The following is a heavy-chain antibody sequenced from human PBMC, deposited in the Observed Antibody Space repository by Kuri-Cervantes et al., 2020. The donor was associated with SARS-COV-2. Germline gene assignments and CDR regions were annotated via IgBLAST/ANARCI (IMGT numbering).Heavy chain of an antibody. D-gene: IGHD3-10*01. Sequence: SLKISCAASGFTFDDYAMHWVRQAPGKGLEWVSGISWNSGSIGYADSVKGRFTISRDNAKNSLYLQMNSLRAEDTAVYYCARAQNTYGSGSYVYFQHWGQGTLLTVSS. CDR1: GFTFDDYA. CDR2: ISWNSGSI. V-gene: IGHV3-9*01. J-gene: IGHJ1*01. CDR3: ARAQNTYGSGSYVYFQH.